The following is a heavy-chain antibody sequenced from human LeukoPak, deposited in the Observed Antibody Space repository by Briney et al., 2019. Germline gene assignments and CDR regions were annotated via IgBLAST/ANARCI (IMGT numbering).Heavy chain of an antibody. CDR1: GFTFNNYG. D-gene: IGHD1-26*01. CDR3: AKVYNENYRYLDY. CDR2: ISTNGGRT. J-gene: IGHJ4*02. V-gene: IGHV3-23*01. Sequence: GGSLRLSCAASGFTFNNYGMSWVRQAPGKGLEWVSAISTNGGRTYYADSVKGRFTISRDNSKNALLLQMNSLRAEDTALYYCAKVYNENYRYLDYWGQGTLVTVSS.